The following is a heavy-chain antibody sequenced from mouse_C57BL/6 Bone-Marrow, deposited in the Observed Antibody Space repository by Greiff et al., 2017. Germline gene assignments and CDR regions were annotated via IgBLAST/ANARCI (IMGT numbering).Heavy chain of an antibody. CDR1: GYTFTSYW. V-gene: IGHV1-5*01. D-gene: IGHD1-3*01. CDR3: TRTVFFSGDY. CDR2: IYPGNSDT. Sequence: VQLQQSGTVLARPGASVKMSCKTSGYTFTSYWMHWVKQRHGQGLEWIGAIYPGNSDTSYNQKFKGKATLTAVTSASTAYMELSSLTNEDSAVSNCTRTVFFSGDYWGQGTSATVSS. J-gene: IGHJ4*01.